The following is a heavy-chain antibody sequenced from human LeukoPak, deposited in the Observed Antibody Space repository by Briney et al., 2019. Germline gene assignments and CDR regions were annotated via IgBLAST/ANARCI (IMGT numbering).Heavy chain of an antibody. J-gene: IGHJ6*03. CDR1: GYTFTSYD. D-gene: IGHD5-18*01. V-gene: IGHV1-8*03. CDR3: ARGSGVAGYTYYYYYMDV. Sequence: ASVKVSCKASGYTFTSYDINWVRQATGQGLEWMGWMNPNSGNTGYAQKFQGRVTITRNTSISTAYMELSSLRSEDTAVYYCARGSGVAGYTYYYYYMDVWGKGTTVTVSS. CDR2: MNPNSGNT.